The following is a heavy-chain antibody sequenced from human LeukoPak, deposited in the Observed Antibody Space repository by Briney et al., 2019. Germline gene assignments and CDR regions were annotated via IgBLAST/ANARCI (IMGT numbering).Heavy chain of an antibody. Sequence: PGGSLRLSCAASGFTFNNYAIHCVRQAPGXXXXXXXVISFDGDNKYYAXXVXXRFTXXRDNSKNMLYLQMNSLRAEDTALYYCARSKYSSLYYGMDVWGQGTTVTVSS. CDR3: ARSKYSSLYYGMDV. V-gene: IGHV3-30-3*01. D-gene: IGHD6-13*01. CDR1: GFTFNNYA. CDR2: ISFDGDNK. J-gene: IGHJ6*02.